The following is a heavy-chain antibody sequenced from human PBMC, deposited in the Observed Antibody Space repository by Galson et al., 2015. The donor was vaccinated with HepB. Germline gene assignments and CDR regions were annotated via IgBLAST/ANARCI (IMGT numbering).Heavy chain of an antibody. CDR3: ARDRELGVNCGGDCYPLRGGMDV. D-gene: IGHD2-21*01. CDR1: GFSFRNYA. CDR2: IWYDGGNK. Sequence: SLRLSCATSGFSFRNYAMHWVRQAPSKGLEWVALIWYDGGNKYYAESVKGRFTISRDNSKNTAHLQMNSLRVEDSAIYYCARDRELGVNCGGDCYPLRGGMDVWGQGITVTVSS. J-gene: IGHJ6*02. V-gene: IGHV3-33*01.